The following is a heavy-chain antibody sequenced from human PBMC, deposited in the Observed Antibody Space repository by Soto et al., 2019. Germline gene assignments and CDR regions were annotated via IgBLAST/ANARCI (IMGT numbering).Heavy chain of an antibody. J-gene: IGHJ6*02. D-gene: IGHD5-18*01. CDR1: GGTFSSYA. CDR3: ARVSAMAERGDYYGMDV. CDR2: IIPIFGTA. Sequence: SVKVSCKASGGTFSSYAISWVRQAPGQGLEWMGGIIPIFGTANYAQKFQGRVTITADESTSTAYMELSSLRSEDTAVYYCARVSAMAERGDYYGMDVWGQGTTVTSP. V-gene: IGHV1-69*13.